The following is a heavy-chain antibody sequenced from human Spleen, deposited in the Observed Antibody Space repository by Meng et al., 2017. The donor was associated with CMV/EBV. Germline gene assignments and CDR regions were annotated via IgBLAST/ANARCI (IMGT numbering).Heavy chain of an antibody. CDR3: ARGGSWSSYNCFDP. J-gene: IGHJ5*02. D-gene: IGHD1-26*01. CDR2: ISSSSSYI. CDR1: GFTFSSYS. V-gene: IGHV3-21*01. Sequence: GESLKISCTASGFTFSSYSMNWVRQAPGKGLEWVSSISSSSSYIYYADSLKGRFTISRDNAENSLYLQMNSLRAEDTAVYYCARGGSWSSYNCFDPWGQGTLVTVSS.